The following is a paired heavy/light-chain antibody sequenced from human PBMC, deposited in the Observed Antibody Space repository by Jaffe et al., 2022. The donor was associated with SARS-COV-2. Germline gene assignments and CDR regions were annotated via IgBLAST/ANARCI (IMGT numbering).Light chain of an antibody. Sequence: QSALTQPRSVSGSPGQSVTISCTGTSSDVGGYNYVSWYQQHPGKAPKLMIYDVNKRPSGVPDRFSGSKSGNTASLTFSGLQAEDEADYYCSSYAGSYDVVFGGGTKLTVL. J-gene: IGLJ2*01. CDR1: SSDVGGYNY. V-gene: IGLV2-11*01. CDR3: SSYAGSYDVV. CDR2: DVN.
Heavy chain of an antibody. J-gene: IGHJ4*02. CDR3: VRGKGCGHAYGCPVGTLYYFDY. CDR1: GFTFRSYW. Sequence: EVQLVESGGGFVQPGGSLRLSCAASGFTFRSYWMSWVRQAPGKGLEWVANIKQDGDEQYYVDSVKGRFTVSRDNTYNSLYLHMNSLRDEDTAVYYCVRGKGCGHAYGCPVGTLYYFDYWGQGALVTVSS. V-gene: IGHV3-7*01. D-gene: IGHD5-18*01. CDR2: IKQDGDEQ.